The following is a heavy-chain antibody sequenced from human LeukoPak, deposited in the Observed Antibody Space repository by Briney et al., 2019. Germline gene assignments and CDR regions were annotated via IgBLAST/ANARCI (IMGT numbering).Heavy chain of an antibody. CDR2: INPNSGGT. CDR3: ARDATYYYGSGSYYI. V-gene: IGHV1-2*02. D-gene: IGHD3-10*01. J-gene: IGHJ4*02. CDR1: GYTFTGYY. Sequence: ASVKVSCKASGYTFTGYYMHWVRQAPGQGLEWMGWINPNSGGTNHAQKFQGRVTMTRDTSISTAYMELSRLRSDDTAVYYCARDATYYYGSGSYYIWGQGTLVTVSS.